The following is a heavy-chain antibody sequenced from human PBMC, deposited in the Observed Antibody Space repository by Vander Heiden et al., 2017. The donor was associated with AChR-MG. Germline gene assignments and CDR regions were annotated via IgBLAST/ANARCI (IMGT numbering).Heavy chain of an antibody. D-gene: IGHD3-3*01. V-gene: IGHV3-23*01. CDR2: ISGVGSGP. CDR3: AKDVCGNFCSFDH. CDR1: GLPFGNSA. Sequence: EVHLLESGGGLVQPGGSLRLSCVASGLPFGNSAMGWVRQAPGRGLEWVSSISGVGSGPYYADSVKGRFTISRDNSKNTLYLQMNSLRAEDTALYYCAKDVCGNFCSFDHWGRGTVVTVSS. J-gene: IGHJ4*02.